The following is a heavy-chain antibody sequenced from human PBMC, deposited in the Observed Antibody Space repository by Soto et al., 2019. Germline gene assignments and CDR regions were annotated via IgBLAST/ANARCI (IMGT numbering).Heavy chain of an antibody. CDR2: INAGNGIT. V-gene: IGHV1-3*01. CDR1: GYTFTGYA. D-gene: IGHD4-17*01. CDR3: ARSGVWDVTTGLFDY. Sequence: QVQLVQSGAEVKKPGASVKVSCKASGYTFTGYAMHWVRQAPGQRLEWMGWINAGNGITKYSQKFQGRVTITRDTSASTAYMELSSLRSEDTAVYYCARSGVWDVTTGLFDYWGQGTLVTGSS. J-gene: IGHJ4*02.